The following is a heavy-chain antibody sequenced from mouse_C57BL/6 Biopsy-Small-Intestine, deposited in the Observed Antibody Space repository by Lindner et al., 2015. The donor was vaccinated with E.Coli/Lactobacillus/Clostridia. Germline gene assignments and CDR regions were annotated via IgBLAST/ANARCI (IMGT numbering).Heavy chain of an antibody. CDR1: GYAFSRYW. V-gene: IGHV1-80*01. CDR3: ARHAQLGPYFDY. CDR2: IYPGDGDT. Sequence: VQLQESGAELVKPGASVRISCKVSGYAFSRYWMNWVKQRPGKGLEWIGQIYPGDGDTNFNGKFKDKATLTADKSSSTVYMELSRLTSEDSAVYFCARHAQLGPYFDYWGQGTTLTVSS. J-gene: IGHJ2*01. D-gene: IGHD4-1*02.